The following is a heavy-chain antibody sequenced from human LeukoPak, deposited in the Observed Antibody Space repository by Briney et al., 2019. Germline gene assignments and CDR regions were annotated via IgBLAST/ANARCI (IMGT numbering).Heavy chain of an antibody. Sequence: ASVKVSCKASGYTFTGYYMHWVRQAPGQGLEWMGWINPNSGGTNYAQKFQGRVTMTRDTSISTAYMELSRLRSDDTAVYYCARVREDSSSWYYYYYMDVWGKGTTVTVSS. V-gene: IGHV1-2*02. CDR2: INPNSGGT. CDR1: GYTFTGYY. J-gene: IGHJ6*03. CDR3: ARVREDSSSWYYYYYMDV. D-gene: IGHD6-13*01.